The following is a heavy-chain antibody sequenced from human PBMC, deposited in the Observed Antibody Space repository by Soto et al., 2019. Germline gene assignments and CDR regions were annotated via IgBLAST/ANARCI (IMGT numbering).Heavy chain of an antibody. CDR3: ARRYSYGFFDY. Sequence: PSETLSLTCTVSGGSISSGDYYWSWIRQPPGKGLEWIGYIYYSGSTYYNPSLKSRVTISVDASKNQFSLKLSSVTAADTVVYYCARRYSYGFFDYWGQGTLVTVSS. D-gene: IGHD5-18*01. V-gene: IGHV4-30-4*01. CDR2: IYYSGST. CDR1: GGSISSGDYY. J-gene: IGHJ4*02.